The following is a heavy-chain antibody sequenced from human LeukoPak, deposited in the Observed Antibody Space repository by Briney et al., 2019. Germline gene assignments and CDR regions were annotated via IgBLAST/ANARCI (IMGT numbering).Heavy chain of an antibody. CDR1: GLRFSRYS. V-gene: IGHV3-48*04. CDR3: ATYHDTTGYFKEAFEM. D-gene: IGHD3-22*01. J-gene: IGHJ3*02. Sequence: PGGSLRLSCSTSGLRFSRYSFNWVRQAPGKGLEWVAYISTTSETIYYGDSVKGRFNISRDNARSLLYLQMKNLRAEDTAVYFCATYHDTTGYFKEAFEMWGQGTLVTVSS. CDR2: ISTTSETI.